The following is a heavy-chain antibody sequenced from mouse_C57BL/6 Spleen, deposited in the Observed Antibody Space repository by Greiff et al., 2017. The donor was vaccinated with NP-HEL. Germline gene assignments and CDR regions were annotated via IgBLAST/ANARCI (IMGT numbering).Heavy chain of an antibody. CDR3: AREGYYYGGFAY. J-gene: IGHJ3*01. D-gene: IGHD1-1*01. CDR1: GFTFSDYY. Sequence: EVKLVESEGGLVQPGSSMKLSCTASGFTFSDYYMAWVRQVPEKGLEWVANINYDGSSTYYLDSLKSRFIISRDNAKNILYLQMSSLKSEDTATYYCAREGYYYGGFAYWGQGTLVTVSA. V-gene: IGHV5-16*01. CDR2: INYDGSST.